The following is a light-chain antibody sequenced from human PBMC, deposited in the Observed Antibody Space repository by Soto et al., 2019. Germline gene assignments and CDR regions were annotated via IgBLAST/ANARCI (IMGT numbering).Light chain of an antibody. Sequence: QSALTQPASVSGSPGQSITISCTGTSSDVGGYNYVSWYQQHPGKAPNLMIYDVSNRPSGVSNRFSGSKSGNTASLTISGLQAEDEADYYCSSYTSSSTLEVVFGGGTQLTVL. V-gene: IGLV2-14*01. J-gene: IGLJ2*01. CDR1: SSDVGGYNY. CDR3: SSYTSSSTLEVV. CDR2: DVS.